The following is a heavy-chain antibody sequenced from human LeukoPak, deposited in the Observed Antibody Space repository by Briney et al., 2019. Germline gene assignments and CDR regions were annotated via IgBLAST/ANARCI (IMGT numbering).Heavy chain of an antibody. V-gene: IGHV4-4*07. J-gene: IGHJ4*02. CDR1: GGSISSYY. D-gene: IGHD4-17*01. Sequence: SETLSPTCTVSGGSISSYYWSWIRQPAGKGLEWIGRIYTSGSTNYNPSLKSRVTMSVDTSKNQFSLKLSSVTAADTAVYYCARGNHDYGDLDYWGQGTLVTVSS. CDR2: IYTSGST. CDR3: ARGNHDYGDLDY.